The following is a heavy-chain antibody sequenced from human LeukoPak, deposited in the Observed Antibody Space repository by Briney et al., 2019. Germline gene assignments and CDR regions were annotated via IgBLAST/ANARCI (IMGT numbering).Heavy chain of an antibody. Sequence: GGSLRLSYAASGFTFSSYEMNWVRQAPGKGLEWVSYISSSGSTIYYADSVKGRFTISRDNAKNSLYLQMNSLRAEDTAVYYCARDVYNWNDGMDVWGQGTTVTVSS. J-gene: IGHJ6*02. CDR1: GFTFSSYE. V-gene: IGHV3-48*03. CDR3: ARDVYNWNDGMDV. CDR2: ISSSGSTI. D-gene: IGHD1-20*01.